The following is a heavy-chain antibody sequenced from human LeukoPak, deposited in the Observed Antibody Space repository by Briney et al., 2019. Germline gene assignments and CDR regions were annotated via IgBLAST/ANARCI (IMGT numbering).Heavy chain of an antibody. J-gene: IGHJ4*02. CDR2: IIPIFGTA. V-gene: IGHV1-69*13. CDR1: GGTFSSYA. D-gene: IGHD3-22*01. CDR3: ARHLLTYDSSGYATY. Sequence: SVKVSCKASGGTFSSYAISWVRQAPGQGLEWLGGIIPIFGTANYAQKFQGRVTITADESTSTAYMELSSLRSEDTAVYYCARHLLTYDSSGYATYWGQGTLVTVSS.